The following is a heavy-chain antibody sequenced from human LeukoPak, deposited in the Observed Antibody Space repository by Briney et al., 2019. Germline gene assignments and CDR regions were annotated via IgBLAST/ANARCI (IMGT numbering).Heavy chain of an antibody. CDR2: ISSSGSTI. CDR3: ARDSDSKFYYYMDV. Sequence: PGGSLRRSCAASGFTFSSYEMNWVRQAPGKGLEWVSYISSSGSTIYYADSVKGRFTISRDNAKNSLYLQMNSLRAEDTAVYYCARDSDSKFYYYMDVWGKGTTVTVSS. J-gene: IGHJ6*03. CDR1: GFTFSSYE. D-gene: IGHD3-22*01. V-gene: IGHV3-48*03.